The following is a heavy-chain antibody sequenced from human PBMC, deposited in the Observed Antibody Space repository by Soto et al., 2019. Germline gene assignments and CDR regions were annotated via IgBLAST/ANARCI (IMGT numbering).Heavy chain of an antibody. D-gene: IGHD6-13*01. CDR1: GFTFSTYA. V-gene: IGHV3-23*01. Sequence: EVQLLESGGRLVQPGGSLRLSCAASGFTFSTYAMRWVRQAPGKGLEWVSTISGSGGSTYYADSVKGRFTISRDNSKNTLYLQMNSLRAEDTAVYYCVKATSSGAGTNCWGQGTLVTVSS. CDR2: ISGSGGST. CDR3: VKATSSGAGTNC. J-gene: IGHJ4*02.